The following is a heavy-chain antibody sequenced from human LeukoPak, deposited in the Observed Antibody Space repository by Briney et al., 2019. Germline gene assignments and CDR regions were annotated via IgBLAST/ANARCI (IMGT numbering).Heavy chain of an antibody. CDR3: AKLRGSYDYYFYGFDV. Sequence: KPGRSLRLSCAASGFTFSAYAMHWVRQAPGKGLEWVSFISYDGNGRYYADSVRGRFTISRDNSKNTLSPQMNSLGDEDTAVYYCAKLRGSYDYYFYGFDVWGQGTTVTVSS. CDR2: ISYDGNGR. V-gene: IGHV3-30*18. D-gene: IGHD1-26*01. CDR1: GFTFSAYA. J-gene: IGHJ6*02.